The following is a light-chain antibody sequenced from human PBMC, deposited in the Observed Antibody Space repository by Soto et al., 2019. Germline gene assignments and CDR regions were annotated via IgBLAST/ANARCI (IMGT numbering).Light chain of an antibody. J-gene: IGKJ4*01. V-gene: IGKV3-11*01. CDR2: DAS. Sequence: EIVLTQSPATLSLSPGERAALSRRTSQSVSSYLAWYQQKPGQAPRLLIYDASKRATGIPARFSGSGSGTDFTLTISSLEPEDFAVYFCQQRSNWPSTFGGGTKVEI. CDR1: QSVSSY. CDR3: QQRSNWPST.